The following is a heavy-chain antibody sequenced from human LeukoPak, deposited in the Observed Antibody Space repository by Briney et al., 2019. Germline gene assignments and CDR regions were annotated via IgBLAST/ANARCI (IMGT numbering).Heavy chain of an antibody. J-gene: IGHJ1*01. CDR3: ARGVVGDSSGWYAHKYFQH. Sequence: ASVKVSCKASGYTFTSYGISWVRQAPGQGLEWMGWISAYNGNTNYAQKLQGRVTMTTDTSTSTAYMELRSLRSDDTAVYYCARGVVGDSSGWYAHKYFQHWGQGTLVTASS. V-gene: IGHV1-18*01. CDR2: ISAYNGNT. D-gene: IGHD6-19*01. CDR1: GYTFTSYG.